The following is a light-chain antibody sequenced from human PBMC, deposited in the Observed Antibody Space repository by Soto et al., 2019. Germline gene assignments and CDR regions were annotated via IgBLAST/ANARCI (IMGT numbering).Light chain of an antibody. J-gene: IGKJ4*01. CDR3: QQSHTNPLT. V-gene: IGKV1-39*01. CDR2: EAF. Sequence: DIQMTQSPARMYASVGDTITITCRASQTFNSWVTWYQQKPGKAPKLLIYEAFTLQSVVSSRFSGGGYWTEFTLTISSLQLEDFATYYCQQSHTNPLTFGGGTKVDNK. CDR1: QTFNSW.